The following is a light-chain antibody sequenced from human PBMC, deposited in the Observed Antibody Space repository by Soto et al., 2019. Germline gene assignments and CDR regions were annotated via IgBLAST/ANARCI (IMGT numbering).Light chain of an antibody. CDR1: QGIYSR. Sequence: DIQMTQSPSSGSASVGDTVTITCRASQGIYSRLAWYQQKPGKAPELLIYATSTLQNGVPSRFSGSGFGTEFTLTISSLQPDDFATYYYHPLNSYSLTFGGGTKVDIK. CDR2: ATS. CDR3: HPLNSYSLT. J-gene: IGKJ4*01. V-gene: IGKV1D-16*01.